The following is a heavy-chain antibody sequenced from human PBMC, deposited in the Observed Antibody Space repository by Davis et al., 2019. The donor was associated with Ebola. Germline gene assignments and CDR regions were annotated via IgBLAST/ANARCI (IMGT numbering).Heavy chain of an antibody. CDR3: VKDSSNIWFDI. J-gene: IGHJ3*02. V-gene: IGHV3-23*01. Sequence: GESLKISCAASGFTFSSYAMSWVRQAPGKGLEWVSTFGTGGDTYYADSAKGRFAISRDNSRGTLYLQMNSLRVEDSAIYYCVKDSSNIWFDIWGQGTLVTVSS. D-gene: IGHD2/OR15-2a*01. CDR2: FGTGGDT. CDR1: GFTFSSYA.